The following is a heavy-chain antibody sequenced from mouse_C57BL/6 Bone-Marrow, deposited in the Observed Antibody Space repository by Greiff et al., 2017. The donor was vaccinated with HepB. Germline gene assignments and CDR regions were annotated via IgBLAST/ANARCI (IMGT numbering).Heavy chain of an antibody. CDR3: EVYGYDQGY. Sequence: QVQLQQSGAELVKPGASVKLSCKASGYTFTSYWMHWVKQRPGQGLEWIGMIHPNSGSTNYNEKFKSKATLTVDKSSSTAYMQLSSLTSEDSAVYYCEVYGYDQGYWGQGTTLTVSS. CDR2: IHPNSGST. CDR1: GYTFTSYW. D-gene: IGHD2-2*01. J-gene: IGHJ2*01. V-gene: IGHV1-64*01.